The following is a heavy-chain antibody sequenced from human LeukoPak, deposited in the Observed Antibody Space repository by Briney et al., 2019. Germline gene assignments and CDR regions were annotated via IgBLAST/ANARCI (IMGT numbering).Heavy chain of an antibody. V-gene: IGHV3-53*01. CDR3: ARDLYSSGWYVDY. CDR1: GFTVSSNY. CDR2: IYSGGST. Sequence: PGGSLRLSCAASGFTVSSNYMSWVRQAPGKGLEWVSVIYSGGSTYYADSVKGRCTISRDNSKNTLYLQMNSLRAEDTAVYYCARDLYSSGWYVDYWGQGTLVTVSS. J-gene: IGHJ4*02. D-gene: IGHD6-19*01.